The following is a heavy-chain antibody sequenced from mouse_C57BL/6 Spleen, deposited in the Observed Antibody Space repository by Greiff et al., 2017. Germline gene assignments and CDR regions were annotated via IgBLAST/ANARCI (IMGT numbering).Heavy chain of an antibody. D-gene: IGHD4-1*02. V-gene: IGHV5-4*01. J-gene: IGHJ3*01. Sequence: VQLVESGGGLVKPGGSLKLSCAASGFTFSSYAMSWVRQTPEKRLEWVATISDGGSYTYYPDNVKGRFTISRDNAKNNLYLQMSHLKSEDTAMYYCARDWGATGKGAWFAYWGQGTLVTVSA. CDR1: GFTFSSYA. CDR2: ISDGGSYT. CDR3: ARDWGATGKGAWFAY.